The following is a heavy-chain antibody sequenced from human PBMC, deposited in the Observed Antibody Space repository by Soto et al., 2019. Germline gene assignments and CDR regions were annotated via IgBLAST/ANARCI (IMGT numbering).Heavy chain of an antibody. J-gene: IGHJ4*02. CDR2: INHSGST. CDR3: ARDKITGLFAY. V-gene: IGHV4-34*01. CDR1: GGSFSGYY. D-gene: IGHD2-8*02. Sequence: QVQLQQWGAGLLKPSETLSLTCAVYGGSFSGYYWTWIRQPPGTGLEWIGEINHSGSTNYNPSLKSRVTISVDTSKNQFSLKLTSVTVADTAVYYCARDKITGLFAYWGQGTLVTVSS.